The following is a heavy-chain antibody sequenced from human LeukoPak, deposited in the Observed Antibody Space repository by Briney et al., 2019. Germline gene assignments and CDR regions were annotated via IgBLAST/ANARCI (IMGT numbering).Heavy chain of an antibody. J-gene: IGHJ4*02. CDR1: GFTFSSYG. Sequence: GGSLRLSCAASGFTFSSYGMHWVRQAPGKGLEWVAVISYDGSNKYYADSVKGRFTISRDNSKNTLYLQMNSLRAEDTAVYYCAKVAWIVEYYFDYWGQGTLVTVSS. CDR3: AKVAWIVEYYFDY. V-gene: IGHV3-30*18. D-gene: IGHD3-22*01. CDR2: ISYDGSNK.